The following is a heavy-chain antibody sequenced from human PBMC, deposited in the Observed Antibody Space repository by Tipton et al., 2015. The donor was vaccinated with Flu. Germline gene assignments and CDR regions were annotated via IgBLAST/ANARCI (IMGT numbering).Heavy chain of an antibody. Sequence: LRLSCTVSGGSMTDAYWSWIRQPSGGGREWLGYGYYTGITFYNPSLKSRVSIFLDISKNLFSLKMTSLSAADTATYYCVRVHGDSGTLRFDPWGQGVLVTVSS. D-gene: IGHD3-10*01. CDR2: GYYTGIT. J-gene: IGHJ5*02. CDR3: VRVHGDSGTLRFDP. CDR1: GGSMTDAY. V-gene: IGHV4-30-4*01.